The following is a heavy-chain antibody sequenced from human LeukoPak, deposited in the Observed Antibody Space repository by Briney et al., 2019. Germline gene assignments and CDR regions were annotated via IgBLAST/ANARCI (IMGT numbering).Heavy chain of an antibody. CDR2: IMYDGSSK. J-gene: IGHJ4*02. Sequence: GGSLRLSCAASGFTLKAYAMHWVRQAPGKGLEWVAFIMYDGSSKSIGDSVKGRFSIYRDNPSNTLYLEMNSLRVEDTAVYYCAKGFRLNYFSFESWGQGTLVTVSS. D-gene: IGHD5-24*01. CDR3: AKGFRLNYFSFES. V-gene: IGHV3-30*02. CDR1: GFTLKAYA.